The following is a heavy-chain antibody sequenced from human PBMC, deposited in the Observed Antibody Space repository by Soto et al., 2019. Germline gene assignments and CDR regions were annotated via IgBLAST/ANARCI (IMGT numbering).Heavy chain of an antibody. D-gene: IGHD2-15*01. CDR3: DLRSMAVVPEY. V-gene: IGHV4-59*01. J-gene: IGHJ4*02. Sequence: QVQLQESGPGLVKPSETLSLTCAVPGDSISSYYSMWIRQPPGKGLESIGYLYYGRSANYNPSLKSRVTLSVDTSTNQCSLTPSSMTDADPAVYCCDLRSMAVVPEYWGQGTLVTVSS. CDR2: LYYGRSA. CDR1: GDSISSYY.